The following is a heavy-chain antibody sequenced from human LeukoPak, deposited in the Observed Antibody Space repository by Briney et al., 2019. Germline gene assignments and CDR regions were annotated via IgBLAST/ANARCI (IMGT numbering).Heavy chain of an antibody. D-gene: IGHD3-22*01. CDR2: INHSGGT. CDR1: VGSFSGYH. J-gene: IGHJ4*02. Sequence: PPLAYAIDVGSFSGYHWSWIRQTTGKGLEWIGEINHSGGTNYNPSLKSRGTISVDTSKNQFSLKLSSVTAADTAVYYCARVAYYDSSGYYQYWGQGTLVTVSS. V-gene: IGHV4-34*01. CDR3: ARVAYYDSSGYYQY.